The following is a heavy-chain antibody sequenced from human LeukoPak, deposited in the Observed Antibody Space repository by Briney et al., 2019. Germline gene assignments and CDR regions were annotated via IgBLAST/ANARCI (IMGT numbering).Heavy chain of an antibody. CDR1: GYTFTSYD. CDR2: MNPNSGNT. CDR3: ARNRGRGSNYWFDP. J-gene: IGHJ5*02. Sequence: ASVKVSCKASGYTFTSYDINWVRQATGQGLEWMGWMNPNSGNTGYAQKFQGRVTITRNTSISTAYMELSSLRSEDTAVYYCARNRGRGSNYWFDPWGQGTLVTVSS. V-gene: IGHV1-8*03. D-gene: IGHD3-16*01.